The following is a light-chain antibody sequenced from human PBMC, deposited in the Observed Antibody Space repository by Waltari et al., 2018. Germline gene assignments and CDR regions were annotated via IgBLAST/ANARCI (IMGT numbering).Light chain of an antibody. CDR3: SSYMSTTTLEL. V-gene: IGLV2-14*01. Sequence: QSALTQPASVSGSPGQSITISCTGTSSDVGSYNYVSCYQQHPGKAPKLLIYEVTNRPAGVSNRFAGSKSGNTSSLTISGLQAEHEADYYCSSYMSTTTLELFGGVTSLTVL. CDR2: EVT. CDR1: SSDVGSYNY. J-gene: IGLJ2*01.